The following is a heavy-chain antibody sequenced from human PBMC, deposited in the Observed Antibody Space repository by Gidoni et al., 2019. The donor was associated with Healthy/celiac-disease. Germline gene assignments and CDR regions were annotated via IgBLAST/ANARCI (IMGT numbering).Heavy chain of an antibody. V-gene: IGHV3-30-3*01. CDR1: GFTFSSYA. CDR3: ARDGVTGYCSGGSCYFNWFDP. D-gene: IGHD2-15*01. CDR2: ISYDGSNK. Sequence: QVQLVESGGGVVQPGRSLRLSCAASGFTFSSYAMHWFRQAPGKGLEWVAVISYDGSNKYYADSVKGRFTISRDNSKNTLYLQMNSLRAEDTAVYYCARDGVTGYCSGGSCYFNWFDPWGQGTLVTVSS. J-gene: IGHJ5*02.